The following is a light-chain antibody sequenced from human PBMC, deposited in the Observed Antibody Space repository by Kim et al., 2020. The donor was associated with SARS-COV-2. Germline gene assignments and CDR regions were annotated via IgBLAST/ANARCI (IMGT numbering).Light chain of an antibody. V-gene: IGLV2-14*03. Sequence: GQSITLTSTGTSSDIGADKHVSWYQQHTGKAPKLMIYDVTNRPSGVSNRFSGSKSGNTASLTISGLQAEDEDDYDCTSYATSSTYLCGTGTKVTVL. CDR3: TSYATSSTYL. J-gene: IGLJ1*01. CDR1: SSDIGADKH. CDR2: DVT.